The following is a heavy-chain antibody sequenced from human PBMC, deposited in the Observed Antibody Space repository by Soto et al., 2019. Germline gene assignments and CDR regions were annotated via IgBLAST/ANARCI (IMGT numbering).Heavy chain of an antibody. Sequence: QITLKESGPTLVKRTQTLTLTCTFSGFSLTTSGVGVGWIRQPPGKALECLAFIHWDDDKRYSPSLKSRLTNPKDTSKNHVVLTMTNIDPVDPSTYYCANITYYNFWSGYPAFDYWGQGTLVTVSS. D-gene: IGHD3-3*01. CDR2: IHWDDDK. CDR3: ANITYYNFWSGYPAFDY. CDR1: GFSLTTSGVG. V-gene: IGHV2-5*02. J-gene: IGHJ4*02.